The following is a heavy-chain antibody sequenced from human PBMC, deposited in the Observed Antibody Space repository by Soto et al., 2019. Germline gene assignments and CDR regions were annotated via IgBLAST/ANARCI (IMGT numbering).Heavy chain of an antibody. CDR2: INKSGGST. D-gene: IGHD1-1*01. Sequence: PGGSLRLSCAASGFTFSNFAMSWVRRAPGKGLEWVSTINKSGGSTYYADSVKGRFSISRDNSKNTLFLQINSLRVEDTAVYYCAKDPPTPGTTFDYWGRGTLVTVSS. CDR1: GFTFSNFA. J-gene: IGHJ4*02. CDR3: AKDPPTPGTTFDY. V-gene: IGHV3-23*01.